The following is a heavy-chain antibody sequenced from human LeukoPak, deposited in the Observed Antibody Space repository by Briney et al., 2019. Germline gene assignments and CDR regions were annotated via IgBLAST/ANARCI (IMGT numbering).Heavy chain of an antibody. V-gene: IGHV4-4*07. CDR1: GGSISSYY. CDR2: IYTSGST. Sequence: SETLSLTCTVSGGSISSYYWSWIRQPAGKGLEWIRRIYTSGSTNYNPSLKSRVTMSVDTSKNQFSLKLSSVTAADTAVYYCARDHRAQSHYYYYMDVWGKGTTVTVSS. D-gene: IGHD3-10*01. CDR3: ARDHRAQSHYYYYMDV. J-gene: IGHJ6*03.